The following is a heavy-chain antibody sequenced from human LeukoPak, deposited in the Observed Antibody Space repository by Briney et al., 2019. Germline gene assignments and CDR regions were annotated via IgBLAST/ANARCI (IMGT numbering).Heavy chain of an antibody. V-gene: IGHV4-39*07. CDR2: IYYSGST. CDR1: GGSISSSSYY. Sequence: PSETLSLTCTVSGGSISSSSYYWGWIRQPPGKGLEWFGSIYYSGSTYYNPSLKSRVTISVDTSKNQCSLKLSSVTAADTAVYYCARVGSKMTTVYYFDYWGQGTLVTVSS. J-gene: IGHJ4*02. D-gene: IGHD4-17*01. CDR3: ARVGSKMTTVYYFDY.